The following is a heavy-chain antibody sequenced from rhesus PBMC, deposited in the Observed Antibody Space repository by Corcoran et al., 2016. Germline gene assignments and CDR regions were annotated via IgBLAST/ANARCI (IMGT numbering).Heavy chain of an antibody. CDR2: LHGSGGDT. D-gene: IGHD1-20*01. Sequence: QVQLQESGPGLVKPSETLSPTCVVSGGSISDYYWSWIRQSPGQGLEWIGRLHGSGGDTDYSPSLKSRVTISLDTSKNHLSLKLTSVTAADTAVYFCAKMVSSWNNPAFDFWGQGLRVTVSS. CDR3: AKMVSSWNNPAFDF. CDR1: GGSISDYY. J-gene: IGHJ3*01. V-gene: IGHV4-160*01.